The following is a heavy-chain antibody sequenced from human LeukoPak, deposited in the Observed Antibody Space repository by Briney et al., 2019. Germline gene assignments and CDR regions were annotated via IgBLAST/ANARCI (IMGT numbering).Heavy chain of an antibody. V-gene: IGHV4-61*02. D-gene: IGHD3-22*01. J-gene: IGHJ3*02. Sequence: SETLSLTCTVSGGSISSGSYYWSWIRQPAGKGLEWFGRIYTSGSTNYNPSLKSRVTISVDTSKNQFSLKLSSVTAEDTAVYYCARSQYYYDSSGFSAFDIWGQGTMVTVSS. CDR1: GGSISSGSYY. CDR2: IYTSGST. CDR3: ARSQYYYDSSGFSAFDI.